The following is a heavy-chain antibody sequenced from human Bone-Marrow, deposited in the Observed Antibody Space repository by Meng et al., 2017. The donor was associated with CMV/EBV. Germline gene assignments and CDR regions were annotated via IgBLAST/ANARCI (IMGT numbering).Heavy chain of an antibody. CDR2: IIAFFGTA. J-gene: IGHJ4*02. V-gene: IGHV1-69*05. Sequence: SVKVSCKVSGGTFKSFTIPWVRQAPGQGLEWMGAIIAFFGTADYAQKFQERVTITTDASTGTAYIEVRSLRSEDATVYYWAGGERLLERYFDYWGQGTRVTVSS. CDR1: GGTFKSFT. CDR3: AGGERLLERYFDY. D-gene: IGHD1-1*01.